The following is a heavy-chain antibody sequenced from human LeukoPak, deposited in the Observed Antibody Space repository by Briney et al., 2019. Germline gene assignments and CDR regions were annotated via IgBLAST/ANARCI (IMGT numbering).Heavy chain of an antibody. CDR2: IYYSGST. D-gene: IGHD6-19*01. V-gene: IGHV4-39*01. Sequence: GSLRLSCAASGFTVSSRYMNWVRQPPGKGLEWIGGIYYSGSTYYNPSLKSRVTISVDTSKNQFSLKLSSVTAADTAVYYCARHGRVTVASHGMDVWGQGTTVTVSS. CDR3: ARHGRVTVASHGMDV. J-gene: IGHJ6*02. CDR1: GFTVSSRY.